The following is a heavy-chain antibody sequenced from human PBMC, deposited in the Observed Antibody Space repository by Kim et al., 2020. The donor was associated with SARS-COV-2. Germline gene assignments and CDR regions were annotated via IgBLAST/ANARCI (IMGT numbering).Heavy chain of an antibody. CDR1: GFTFSSYA. CDR3: AREGGGYFDNPDGRLDY. D-gene: IGHD3-9*01. V-gene: IGHV3-30-3*01. CDR2: ISYDGSNK. J-gene: IGHJ4*02. Sequence: GGSLRLSCAAPGFTFSSYAMHWVRQAPGKGLEWVAVISYDGSNKYYADSVKGRFTISRDNSKNTLYLQMNSLRAEDTAVYYCAREGGGYFDNPDGRLDYWGQGTLVPVSS.